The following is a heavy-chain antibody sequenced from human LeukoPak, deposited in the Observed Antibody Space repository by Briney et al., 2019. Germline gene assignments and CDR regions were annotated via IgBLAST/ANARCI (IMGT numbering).Heavy chain of an antibody. CDR3: ARRGSGRERWFDP. CDR2: IYPGDSDT. D-gene: IGHD3-10*01. J-gene: IGHJ5*02. V-gene: IGHV5-51*01. CDR1: GYTFTSYW. Sequence: GESLKISCKGPGYTFTSYWIGWVRQMPGKGLEWMGIIYPGDSDTRYGPSFQGQVTISADKSINTAYLQWTSLKASDTAVYYCARRGSGRERWFDPWGQGTLVTVSS.